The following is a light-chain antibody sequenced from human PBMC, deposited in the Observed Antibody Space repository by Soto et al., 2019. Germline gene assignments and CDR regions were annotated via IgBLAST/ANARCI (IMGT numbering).Light chain of an antibody. Sequence: QSALTQPASVSGSPGQSITISCTGTSSDVGSYNLVSWYQQHPGKAPKLMIYEGSKRPSGVSNRISGSKSGNTASLPISGLQAEDGAVYYCCSYAGSSTLYVFGTGTKVNVL. J-gene: IGLJ1*01. V-gene: IGLV2-23*01. CDR2: EGS. CDR3: CSYAGSSTLYV. CDR1: SSDVGSYNL.